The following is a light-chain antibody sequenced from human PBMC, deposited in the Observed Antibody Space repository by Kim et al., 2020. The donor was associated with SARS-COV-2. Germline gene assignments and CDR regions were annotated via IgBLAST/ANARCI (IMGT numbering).Light chain of an antibody. CDR2: DND. CDR1: RFNIGNNY. V-gene: IGLV1-51*01. Sequence: GQKVTISCSGNRFNIGNNYVSWYQQFPRTVPKLLIYDNDKRPSGIPDRFSGSKSGTSATLDITGLQTGDEADYYCATWDSSLSVGVFGGGTKLTVL. CDR3: ATWDSSLSVGV. J-gene: IGLJ3*02.